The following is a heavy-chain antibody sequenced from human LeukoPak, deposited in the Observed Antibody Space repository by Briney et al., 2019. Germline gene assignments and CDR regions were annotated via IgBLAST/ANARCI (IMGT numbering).Heavy chain of an antibody. CDR3: ASGSGWYSPDY. D-gene: IGHD6-19*01. CDR2: IVVGSGNT. CDR1: GFTFASSP. V-gene: IGHV1-58*02. J-gene: IGHJ4*02. Sequence: GASVKVSCKASGFTFASSPMQWVRQARGQRLEWIGWIVVGSGNTNYAQKFQERVTITRDMSTSTAYMELSSLRSEDTAVYYCASGSGWYSPDYWGQGTLVTVSP.